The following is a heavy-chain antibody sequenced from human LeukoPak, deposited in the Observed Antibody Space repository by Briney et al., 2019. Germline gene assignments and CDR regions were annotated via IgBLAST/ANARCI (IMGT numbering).Heavy chain of an antibody. D-gene: IGHD2-2*01. V-gene: IGHV4-61*02. CDR2: IYTSGST. Sequence: SETLSLTCTVSGGSISSGSYYWSWIRQPAGKGLEWIGRIYTSGSTNYIPSLKSRVTISVDTSKNQFSLKLSSVTAADTAVYYCARGTPHEICSSTSCYLSWFDPWGQGTLVTVSS. CDR1: GGSISSGSYY. J-gene: IGHJ5*02. CDR3: ARGTPHEICSSTSCYLSWFDP.